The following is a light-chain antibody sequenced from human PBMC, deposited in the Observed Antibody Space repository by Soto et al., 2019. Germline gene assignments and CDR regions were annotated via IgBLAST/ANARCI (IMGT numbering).Light chain of an antibody. CDR1: QDIGSD. J-gene: IGKJ1*01. CDR3: LQHDNFPWT. V-gene: IGKV1-17*01. CDR2: AAS. Sequence: IQSTQPRSSLSASAGDRANINKRASQDIGSDLAWYQQKPGKAPERLIYAASTLQNGVPSRFSGSGSGTEFTLTISSLQPGDFETYYCLQHDNFPWTFGQGTKVDIK.